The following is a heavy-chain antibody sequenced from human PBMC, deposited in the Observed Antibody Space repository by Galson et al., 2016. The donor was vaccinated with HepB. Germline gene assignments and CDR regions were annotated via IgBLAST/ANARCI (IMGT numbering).Heavy chain of an antibody. CDR1: GFTLRSYA. CDR2: TSYDGNYK. CDR3: ARSRIPGYGAAAVCHSFDY. Sequence: SLRLSCAASGFTLRSYAMHWVRQAPGKGLEWVAITSYDGNYKYYAASVKGRFTISRDNSKNTLYLQLNSLRTGDTAVYYCARSRIPGYGAAAVCHSFDYWGPGTRVTVSS. D-gene: IGHD2-8*02. J-gene: IGHJ4*02. V-gene: IGHV3-30*03.